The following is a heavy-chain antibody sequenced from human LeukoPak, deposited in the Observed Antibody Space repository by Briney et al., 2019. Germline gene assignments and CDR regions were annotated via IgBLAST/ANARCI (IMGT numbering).Heavy chain of an antibody. V-gene: IGHV3-30*04. CDR1: GFTFSTYA. CDR3: ARGSLAAATFDY. CDR2: ISYHGSNK. D-gene: IGHD6-25*01. J-gene: IGHJ4*02. Sequence: GGSLRLSCAASGFTFSTYAMHWVRQAPGKGLEWVAVISYHGSNKDYADPVKGRFTISSDNSNNTLYLQMNSLRAEDTAVYYCARGSLAAATFDYWGQGTLVTVSS.